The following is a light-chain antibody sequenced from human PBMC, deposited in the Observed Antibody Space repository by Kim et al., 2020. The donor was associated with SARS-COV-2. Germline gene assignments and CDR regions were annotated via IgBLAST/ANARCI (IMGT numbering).Light chain of an antibody. J-gene: IGLJ2*01. Sequence: AWGQTVRITGQGASLRSYYASWYQQQPGQAPVLVIYGKNNRPSGIPDRFSGSSSGNTASLTITGAQAEDEADYYCNSRDSSGNHVVFGGGTQLTVL. CDR2: GKN. CDR3: NSRDSSGNHVV. CDR1: SLRSYY. V-gene: IGLV3-19*01.